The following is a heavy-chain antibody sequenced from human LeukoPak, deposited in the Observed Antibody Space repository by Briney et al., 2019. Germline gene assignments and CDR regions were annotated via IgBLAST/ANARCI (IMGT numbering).Heavy chain of an antibody. D-gene: IGHD5-18*01. CDR2: IIPILGIA. V-gene: IGHV1-69*04. CDR1: GGTFSSYA. Sequence: ASVKVSCKASGGTFSSYAISWVRQAPGQGLEWMGRIIPILGIANYAQKFQGRVTITADKSTSTAYMELSRLRSEDTAVYYCAKDTAMDHYYYYGMDVWGQGTTVTVSS. J-gene: IGHJ6*02. CDR3: AKDTAMDHYYYYGMDV.